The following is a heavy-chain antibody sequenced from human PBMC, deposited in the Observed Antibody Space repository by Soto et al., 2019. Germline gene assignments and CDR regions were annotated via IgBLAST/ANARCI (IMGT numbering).Heavy chain of an antibody. J-gene: IGHJ6*02. CDR2: IIPIFGTA. Sequence: QVQLVQSGAEVKKPGSSVKVSCKASGGTFSSYAISWVRQAPGQGLEWMGGIIPIFGTANYAQKFQGRVTITADESTSTAYMELSSLRSEDTAVYYCARDLVFGVVIIGGMDVWGQGATVTVSS. V-gene: IGHV1-69*01. CDR3: ARDLVFGVVIIGGMDV. D-gene: IGHD3-3*01. CDR1: GGTFSSYA.